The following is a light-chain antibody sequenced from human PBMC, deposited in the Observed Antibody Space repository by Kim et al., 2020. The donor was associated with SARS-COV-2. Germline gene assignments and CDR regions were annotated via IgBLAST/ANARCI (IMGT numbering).Light chain of an antibody. J-gene: IGKJ2*03. CDR1: QLITSNY. V-gene: IGKV3-20*01. CDR2: DAS. Sequence: LSPGERATLSCRASQLITSNYLAWYQHKPGQAPRLLIHDASSRATGIPDRFSDSGSGTDFTLTISRLEPEDFAVYYCQQYIRSPYSFGQGTKLEI. CDR3: QQYIRSPYS.